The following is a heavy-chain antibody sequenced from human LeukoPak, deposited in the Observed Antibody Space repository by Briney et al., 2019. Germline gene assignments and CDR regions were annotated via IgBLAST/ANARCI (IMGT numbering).Heavy chain of an antibody. CDR3: ARDLIAAAARLGY. V-gene: IGHV3-21*01. D-gene: IGHD6-13*01. CDR2: ISSSSSYI. CDR1: GFTFSNYS. J-gene: IGHJ4*02. Sequence: GGSLRLSCAGSGFTFSNYSMNWVRQAPGKGLEWVSSISSSSSYIYYADSVKGRFTISRDNAKTSLYLQMNSLRAEDTAVHYCARDLIAAAARLGYWGQGTLVTVSS.